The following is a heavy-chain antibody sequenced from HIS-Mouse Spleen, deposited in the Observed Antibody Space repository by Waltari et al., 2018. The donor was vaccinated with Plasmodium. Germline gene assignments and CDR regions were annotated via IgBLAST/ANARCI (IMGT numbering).Heavy chain of an antibody. V-gene: IGHV4-34*01. D-gene: IGHD3-10*01. CDR3: ASSGSGSYYY. CDR1: GGSFSGYY. CDR2: INHSGST. Sequence: QVQLQQWGAGLFKPSETLSLTCAVYGGSFSGYYWSWTRQPPGKGLEWIGEINHSGSTNDNPSLKRRVTISVDTSKNQFSLKLSSVTAADTAVYYCASSGSGSYYYWGQGTLVTVSS. J-gene: IGHJ4*02.